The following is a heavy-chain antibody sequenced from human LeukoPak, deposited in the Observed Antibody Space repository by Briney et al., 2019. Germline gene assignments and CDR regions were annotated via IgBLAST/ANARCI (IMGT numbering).Heavy chain of an antibody. J-gene: IGHJ6*02. D-gene: IGHD2-8*01. CDR2: INHSGST. CDR3: ARGSNAYYYGMDV. V-gene: IGHV4-34*01. Sequence: KSGGSLRLSCAASGFTFSSYAMSWIRQPPGKGLEWIGEINHSGSTNYNPSLKSRVTISVDTSKNQFSLKLSSVTAADTAVYYCARGSNAYYYGMDVWGQGTTVTVSS. CDR1: GFTFSSYA.